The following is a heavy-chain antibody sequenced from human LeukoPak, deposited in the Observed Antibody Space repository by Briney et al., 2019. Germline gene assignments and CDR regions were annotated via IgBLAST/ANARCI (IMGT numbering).Heavy chain of an antibody. CDR1: GFTFSSYS. Sequence: GGSLRLSCAASGFTFSSYSMNWVRQAPGKGLEWVSSISSSSSYTYYADSVKGRFTISRDNAKNSLYLQMNSLRAEDTAVYYCARFSSGPRYFDYWGQGTLVTVSS. J-gene: IGHJ4*02. V-gene: IGHV3-21*01. D-gene: IGHD2-8*02. CDR3: ARFSSGPRYFDY. CDR2: ISSSSSYT.